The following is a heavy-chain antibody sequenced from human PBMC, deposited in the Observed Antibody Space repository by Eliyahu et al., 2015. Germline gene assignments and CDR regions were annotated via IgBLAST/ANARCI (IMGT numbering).Heavy chain of an antibody. CDR1: XFPFXXYE. CDR3: ARASSDQWELLVFSIEPYYFDY. Sequence: EVQLVESGXGLVQPGGSLRLSCXASXFPFXXYELXWVRQAPGKGLEWVSYISSSGSTIYYADXVKGRFTISRDNAKNSLYLQMNSLRAEDTAVYYCARASSDQWELLVFSIEPYYFDYWGQGTLVTVSS. D-gene: IGHD1-26*01. V-gene: IGHV3-48*03. J-gene: IGHJ4*02. CDR2: ISSSGSTI.